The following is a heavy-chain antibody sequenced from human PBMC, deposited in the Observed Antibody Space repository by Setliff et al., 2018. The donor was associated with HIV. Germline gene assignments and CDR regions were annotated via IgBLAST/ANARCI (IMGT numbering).Heavy chain of an antibody. CDR2: IYYSGST. CDR3: AAWGPRYSYAPYFFDS. V-gene: IGHV4-61*10. Sequence: SETLSLTCTVSGVSINSGNYYWGWIRQPAGKGLEWIGYIYYSGSTNYNPSLKSRVTISKDTSKNQFSLKLNSVTAVDTAVYYCAAWGPRYSYAPYFFDSWGQGTMVTVSS. CDR1: GVSINSGNYY. J-gene: IGHJ4*03. D-gene: IGHD5-18*01.